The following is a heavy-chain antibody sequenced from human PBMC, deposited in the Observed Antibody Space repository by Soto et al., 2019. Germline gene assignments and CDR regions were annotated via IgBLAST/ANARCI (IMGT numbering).Heavy chain of an antibody. CDR3: ARANPGVNCLDV. Sequence: QQQLQESGSGLVKPSETLSLTCAVSGGSISSGAYSWSWIRQPPGKGLEWIAYIYQSGSTYYNRSLKTRVTILVDRSKNQFSLKLTCVTAADTAVYYCARANPGVNCLDVWGQGTMVTVSS. CDR2: IYQSGST. V-gene: IGHV4-30-2*01. J-gene: IGHJ3*01. D-gene: IGHD2-8*01. CDR1: GGSISSGAYS.